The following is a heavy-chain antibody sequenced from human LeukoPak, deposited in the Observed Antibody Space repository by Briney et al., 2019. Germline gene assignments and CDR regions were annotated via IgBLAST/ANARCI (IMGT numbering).Heavy chain of an antibody. D-gene: IGHD3-22*01. CDR2: IRSKAYGGTT. V-gene: IGHV3-49*03. CDR3: TRETEEYYYDSSGQFHFDY. CDR1: GFTFGDYA. Sequence: GGSLRLSCTASGFTFGDYAMSWFRLAPGKGLEWVGFIRSKAYGGTTEYAASVKGRFTISRDDSKSIAYLQMNSLKTEDTAVYYCTRETEEYYYDSSGQFHFDYWGQGTLVTVSS. J-gene: IGHJ4*02.